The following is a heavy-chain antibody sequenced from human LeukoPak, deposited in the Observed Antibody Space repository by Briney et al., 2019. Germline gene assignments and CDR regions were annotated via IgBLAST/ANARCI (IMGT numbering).Heavy chain of an antibody. CDR2: ISGSGGST. J-gene: IGHJ4*02. CDR1: GFTFSSYA. Sequence: GGSLRLSCAASGFTFSSYAMSWVRQAPGKGLEWVSAISGSGGSTYYADSVKGRFTISRDNSKNTLYLQMNSLRAEDTAVYYCAKHCGYYDSSGYVDYWGQGTLVTVSS. D-gene: IGHD3-22*01. V-gene: IGHV3-23*01. CDR3: AKHCGYYDSSGYVDY.